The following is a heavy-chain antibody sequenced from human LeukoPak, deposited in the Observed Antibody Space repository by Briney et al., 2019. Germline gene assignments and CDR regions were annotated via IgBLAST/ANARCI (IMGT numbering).Heavy chain of an antibody. CDR1: GGSISSYY. V-gene: IGHV4-59*08. Sequence: PSETLSLTCTVSGGSISSYYWSWIRQPPGKGLEWIGYIYYSGSTNYNPSLKSRVTISVDTSKNQFSLKLSSVTAADTAVYCCASISGSAFDYWGQGTLVTVSS. CDR3: ASISGSAFDY. J-gene: IGHJ4*02. D-gene: IGHD3-10*01. CDR2: IYYSGST.